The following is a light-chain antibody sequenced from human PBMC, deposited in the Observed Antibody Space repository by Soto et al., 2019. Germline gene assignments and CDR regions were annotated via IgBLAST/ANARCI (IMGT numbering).Light chain of an antibody. J-gene: IGKJ4*01. CDR3: QQCYSPPLS. V-gene: IGKV3-20*01. CDR2: GAS. CDR1: QSINSF. Sequence: EIVLTQSPGTLSLSPGEGATLSCRASQSINSFLAWYQQRRGQAPRLLIHGASSRATGIPDRFSGSGSGTDFTLTISGLQPEDFASYYCQQCYSPPLSVGGGTKVDIK.